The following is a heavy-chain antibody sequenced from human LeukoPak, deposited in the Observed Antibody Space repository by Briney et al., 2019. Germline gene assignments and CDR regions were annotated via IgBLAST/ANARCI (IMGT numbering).Heavy chain of an antibody. CDR3: AKDRHGVTS. J-gene: IGHJ4*02. Sequence: GGSLRLSCAASGFPFSTYAMSWVRQAPGKGLEWVSVISSSGSSTLYADSVKGRFTISRDNSKNTLFLQMNTLRAEDTAIYYCAKDRHGVTSGGQGTLVTVSS. D-gene: IGHD3-3*01. V-gene: IGHV3-23*01. CDR1: GFPFSTYA. CDR2: ISSSGSST.